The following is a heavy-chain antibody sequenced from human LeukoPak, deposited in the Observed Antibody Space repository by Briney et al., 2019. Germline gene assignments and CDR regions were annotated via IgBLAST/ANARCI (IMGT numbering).Heavy chain of an antibody. CDR1: GGTFRSYA. J-gene: IGHJ6*03. D-gene: IGHD3-3*01. CDR3: ARGGRGVVIDGYYYMDV. Sequence: GASVKVSCKASGGTFRSYAISWVRQAPGQGLEWMGGIIPIFGTANYAQKFQGRVTITADESTSTAYMELSSLRSEDTAVYYCARGGRGVVIDGYYYMDVWGKGTTVTVSS. CDR2: IIPIFGTA. V-gene: IGHV1-69*01.